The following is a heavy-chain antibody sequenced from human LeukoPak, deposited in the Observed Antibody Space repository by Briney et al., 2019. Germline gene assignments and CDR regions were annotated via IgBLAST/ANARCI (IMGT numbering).Heavy chain of an antibody. CDR2: IRSKAYGGTT. Sequence: WVRQPPGKGLEWVGFIRSKAYGGTTEYAASVKGRFTIPRDDSKSIAYLQMNSLKTEDTAVYYCTRGEPYYRYFDWLPLDYWGQGTLVTVSS. D-gene: IGHD3-9*01. V-gene: IGHV3-49*02. J-gene: IGHJ4*02. CDR3: TRGEPYYRYFDWLPLDY.